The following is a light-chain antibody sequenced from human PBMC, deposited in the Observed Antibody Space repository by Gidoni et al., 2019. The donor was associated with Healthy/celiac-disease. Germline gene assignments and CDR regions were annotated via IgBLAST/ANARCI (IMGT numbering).Light chain of an antibody. V-gene: IGLV2-14*01. Sequence: QSALTQPASVSGSPGQSITISCTGTSSDVGGYNYVSLYQQHPVKAPKLMIYDVSNRPSGVSNRFSGSKSGNTASLTISGLQAEDEADYYCSSYTSSSTYVFGTGTKVTVL. CDR3: SSYTSSSTYV. J-gene: IGLJ1*01. CDR1: SSDVGGYNY. CDR2: DVS.